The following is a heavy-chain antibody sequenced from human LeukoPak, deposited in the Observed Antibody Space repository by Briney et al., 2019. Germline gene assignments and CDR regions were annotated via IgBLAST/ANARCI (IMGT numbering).Heavy chain of an antibody. J-gene: IGHJ4*02. V-gene: IGHV3-53*01. CDR3: ARGYRGYDPFDY. D-gene: IGHD5-12*01. CDR1: GFTVSSND. Sequence: YPGGSLRLSCAVSGFTVSSNDMSWVRQAPGKGLEWVSVMHSGGTTCYADSVKGRSTISRDNSKNTLYLQMNSLRAEDTAVYYCARGYRGYDPFDYWGQGTLVTVSS. CDR2: MHSGGTT.